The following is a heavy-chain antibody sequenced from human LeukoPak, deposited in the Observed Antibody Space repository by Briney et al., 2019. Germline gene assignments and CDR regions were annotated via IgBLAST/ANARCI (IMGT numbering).Heavy chain of an antibody. J-gene: IGHJ4*02. CDR3: AKVLMSGNFFDY. V-gene: IGHV3-23*01. Sequence: GGSLRLSCAASGFTFSSYAMSWVRQAPGKGLEWVSAISGSGGSTYYADSVKGRFTISRDNSKNTPYLQMNSLRAEDTAVYYCAKVLMSGNFFDYWGQGTLVTVSS. D-gene: IGHD3-3*01. CDR2: ISGSGGST. CDR1: GFTFSSYA.